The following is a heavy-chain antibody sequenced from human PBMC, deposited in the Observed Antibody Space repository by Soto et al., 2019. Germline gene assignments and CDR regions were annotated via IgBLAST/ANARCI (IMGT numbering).Heavy chain of an antibody. D-gene: IGHD3-3*01. Sequence: QVKLVQSGTEVKKPGASIKVSCKASGYSFATSGMTWIRQAPGQGLDWMGWISVYNGNTNDYKHHQDRVTMTTDTSTNTADCEVRNLRSHATAVYYGARAGQYHVASGYADWGHGTLVTVSS. CDR1: GYSFATSG. CDR2: ISVYNGNT. CDR3: ARAGQYHVASGYAD. J-gene: IGHJ4*01. V-gene: IGHV1-18*01.